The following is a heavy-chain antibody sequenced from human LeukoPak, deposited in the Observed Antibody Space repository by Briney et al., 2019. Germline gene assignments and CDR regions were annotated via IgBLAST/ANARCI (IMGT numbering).Heavy chain of an antibody. D-gene: IGHD3-10*01. Sequence: ASVKVSCKASGYTFTSYGISWVRQAPGQGLEWMGWISAYNGSTNYAQKLQGRVTMTTDTSTSTAYMELRSLRSDDTAVYYCARSGRRITMVRGVIQHYYYYYYMDVWGKGTTVTVSS. V-gene: IGHV1-18*01. CDR1: GYTFTSYG. CDR2: ISAYNGST. CDR3: ARSGRRITMVRGVIQHYYYYYYMDV. J-gene: IGHJ6*03.